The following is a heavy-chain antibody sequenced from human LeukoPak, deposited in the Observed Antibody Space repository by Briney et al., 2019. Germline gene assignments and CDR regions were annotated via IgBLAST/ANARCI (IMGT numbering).Heavy chain of an antibody. CDR3: ARGTIAAARYYFDY. J-gene: IGHJ4*02. V-gene: IGHV3-21*01. D-gene: IGHD6-13*01. CDR1: GFTFSSYS. Sequence: GGSLRLSCAASGFTFSSYSMNWVRQAPGKGLEWVSSISSSSSYIYYADSVKGRFTISRDNAKNSLYLQMNSLRAEDTAVYYCARGTIAAARYYFDYWGQGTLVTVSS. CDR2: ISSSSSYI.